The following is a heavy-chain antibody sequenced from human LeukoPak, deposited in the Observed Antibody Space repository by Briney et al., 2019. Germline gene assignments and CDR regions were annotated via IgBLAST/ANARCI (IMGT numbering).Heavy chain of an antibody. Sequence: GGSLRLSCAASGFTFSSYWMSWVRQAPGKGLEWVANIKQDGSEKYYVDSVKGRFTISRDNAKNSLYLQMNSLRAEDTAVYYCARDLGYCSSTSCPYFDYWGQGTLVTVSS. V-gene: IGHV3-7*01. CDR2: IKQDGSEK. D-gene: IGHD2-2*01. J-gene: IGHJ4*02. CDR3: ARDLGYCSSTSCPYFDY. CDR1: GFTFSSYW.